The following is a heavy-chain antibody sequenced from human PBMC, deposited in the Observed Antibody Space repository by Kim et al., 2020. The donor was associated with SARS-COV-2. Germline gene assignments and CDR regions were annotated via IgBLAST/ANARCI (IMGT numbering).Heavy chain of an antibody. Sequence: SVKVSCKASGGTFSSYAISWVRQAPGQGLEWMGGIIPIFGTANYAQKFQGRVTITADESTSTAYMELSSLRSEDTAVYYCARFLVVVTATPGGMDVWGQGTPVTVSS. CDR1: GGTFSSYA. V-gene: IGHV1-69*13. J-gene: IGHJ6*02. CDR3: ARFLVVVTATPGGMDV. D-gene: IGHD2-21*02. CDR2: IIPIFGTA.